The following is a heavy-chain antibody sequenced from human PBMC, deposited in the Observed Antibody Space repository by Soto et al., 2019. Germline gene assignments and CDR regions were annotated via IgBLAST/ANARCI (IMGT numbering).Heavy chain of an antibody. CDR3: ANSSPVLLWFGDSTLLQ. V-gene: IGHV3-23*01. CDR2: ISGSGGST. J-gene: IGHJ4*02. D-gene: IGHD3-10*01. CDR1: GFTFSSYA. Sequence: PGGSLRLSCAASGFTFSSYAMSWVRQAPGKGLEWVSAISGSGGSTYYADSVKGRFTISRDNSKNTLYLQMNSLRAEDTAVYYCANSSPVLLWFGDSTLLQWGQGTLVTVSS.